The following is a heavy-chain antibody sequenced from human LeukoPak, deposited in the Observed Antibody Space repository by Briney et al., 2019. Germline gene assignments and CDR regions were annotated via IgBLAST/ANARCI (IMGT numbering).Heavy chain of an antibody. CDR3: AREGLRFLEYSIDY. D-gene: IGHD3-3*01. J-gene: IGHJ4*02. CDR2: ISSSSSYI. V-gene: IGHV3-21*01. Sequence: GGSLRLSCAASGFTFSSYSMNWVRQAPGKGLEWVSSISSSSSYIYYADSVKGRFTISRDNAKNSLYLQMNSLRAEDTAVYYCAREGLRFLEYSIDYWGQGTLVTVSS. CDR1: GFTFSSYS.